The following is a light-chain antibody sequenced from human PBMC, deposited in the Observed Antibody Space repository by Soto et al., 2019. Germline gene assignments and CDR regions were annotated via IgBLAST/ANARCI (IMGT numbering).Light chain of an antibody. CDR2: DDS. V-gene: IGLV3-21*02. J-gene: IGLJ2*01. CDR1: NIGGKS. Sequence: SYELTQPPSVSVAPGQTARITCGGNNIGGKSVHWYQQKPGQAPELVVHDDSDRPSGIPERFSGSNSGNTATLTISRVEAGDEADYYCQVWDSSSDHVVFGGGTQLTVL. CDR3: QVWDSSSDHVV.